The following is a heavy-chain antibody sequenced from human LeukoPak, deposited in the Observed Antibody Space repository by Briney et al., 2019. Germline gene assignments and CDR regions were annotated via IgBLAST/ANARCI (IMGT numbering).Heavy chain of an antibody. CDR3: ARRGRNSSGWQDYL. V-gene: IGHV4-59*01. CDR1: GGSISSYY. J-gene: IGHJ4*02. CDR2: IYHTGST. D-gene: IGHD6-25*01. Sequence: SETLSLTCTVSGGSISSYYWSWIRQPPGKGLEWIANIYHTGSTNYNPSLSGRVTISIDTAKNQFSLKLTSVTAADTAVYYCARRGRNSSGWQDYLWGQGSLVTVSS.